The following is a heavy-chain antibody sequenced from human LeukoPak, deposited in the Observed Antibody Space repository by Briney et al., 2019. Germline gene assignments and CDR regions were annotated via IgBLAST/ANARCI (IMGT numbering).Heavy chain of an antibody. V-gene: IGHV4-4*07. D-gene: IGHD5-18*01. CDR1: GGSFSGYY. CDR2: IYTSGST. Sequence: SETLSLTCAVYGGSFSGYYWSWIRQPAGKGLEWIGRIYTSGSTNYNPSLKSRVTISVDTSKNQFSLKLSSVTAADTAVYYCAREVGVDTAITYNWFDPWGQGTLVTVSS. J-gene: IGHJ5*02. CDR3: AREVGVDTAITYNWFDP.